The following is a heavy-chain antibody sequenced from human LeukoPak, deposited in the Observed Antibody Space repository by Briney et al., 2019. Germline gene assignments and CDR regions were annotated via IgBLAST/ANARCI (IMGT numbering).Heavy chain of an antibody. CDR2: IIPILGIA. D-gene: IGHD6-13*01. CDR1: GGTFISYA. Sequence: GASVKVSCKASGGTFISYAISWVRQVPGQGLEWMGRIIPILGIANYAQKFQGRVTITADKSTSTAYMELSSLRSEDTAVYYCARESIAAAGTGGFDYWGQGTLVTVSS. V-gene: IGHV1-69*04. J-gene: IGHJ4*02. CDR3: ARESIAAAGTGGFDY.